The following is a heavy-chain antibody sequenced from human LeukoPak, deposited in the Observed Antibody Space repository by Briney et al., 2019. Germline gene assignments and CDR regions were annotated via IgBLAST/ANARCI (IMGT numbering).Heavy chain of an antibody. CDR1: GFSFSSYW. Sequence: GGSLRLSCAASGFSFSSYWMSWVRQAPGQGLEWVANIKQDGSDNYYVDSVKVRFTISRDNAKNSLYLQMNSLRAEDTAVYYCARAPTYCTNGVCRRYFDLWGRGTLVTVSS. D-gene: IGHD2-8*01. J-gene: IGHJ2*01. V-gene: IGHV3-7*01. CDR3: ARAPTYCTNGVCRRYFDL. CDR2: IKQDGSDN.